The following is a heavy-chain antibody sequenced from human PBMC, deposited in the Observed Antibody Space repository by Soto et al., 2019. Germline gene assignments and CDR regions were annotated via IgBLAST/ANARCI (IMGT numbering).Heavy chain of an antibody. D-gene: IGHD3-22*01. Sequence: VGSLRLSCAASGFTFSSYGMHWVRQAPGKGLEWVAVISYDGSNKYYADSVKGRFTISRDNSKNTLYLQMNSLRAEDTAVYYCAAMIGDAFDICGQRTMVTVSS. V-gene: IGHV3-30*03. J-gene: IGHJ3*02. CDR2: ISYDGSNK. CDR3: AAMIGDAFDI. CDR1: GFTFSSYG.